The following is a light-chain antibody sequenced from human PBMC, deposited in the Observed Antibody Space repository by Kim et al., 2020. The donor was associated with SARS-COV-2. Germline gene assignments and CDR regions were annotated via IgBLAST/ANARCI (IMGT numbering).Light chain of an antibody. V-gene: IGLV2-8*01. CDR2: EVS. CDR1: SSDVDTHNY. J-gene: IGLJ3*02. Sequence: GRSTTLSRTRTSSDVDTHNYVTWFQHHPGKAPKRMIFEVSGRPSGVPDRFSGSKSGNTASLTVSGLQAEDEADYYCSSYAGKNDVVFGGGTQLTVL. CDR3: SSYAGKNDVV.